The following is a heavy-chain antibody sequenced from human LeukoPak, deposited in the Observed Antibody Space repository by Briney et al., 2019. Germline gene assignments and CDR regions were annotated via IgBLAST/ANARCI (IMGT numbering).Heavy chain of an antibody. V-gene: IGHV3-23*01. CDR3: AKRIQSAMATGY. Sequence: PGGSLRLSCAASGFTFRRYGMSWVRQAPGKGLEWVSSISGSGGSTFHADSVKGRFTISRDNSKNTLYLQMNSLRAEDTAVYYCAKRIQSAMATGYWGQGTLVTVSS. J-gene: IGHJ4*02. CDR2: ISGSGGST. CDR1: GFTFRRYG. D-gene: IGHD5-18*01.